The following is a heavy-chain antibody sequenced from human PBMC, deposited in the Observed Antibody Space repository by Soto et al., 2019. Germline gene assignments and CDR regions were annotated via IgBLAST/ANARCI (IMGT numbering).Heavy chain of an antibody. D-gene: IGHD6-13*01. J-gene: IGHJ4*02. CDR1: GYTFSGYF. CDR2: MNPNSGGT. CDR3: ARGYYSSSWRVFDY. V-gene: IGHV1-2*02. Sequence: QVQLVQSGADVKKPGASVKVSCKTSGYTFSGYFMHCLRQAPGQGLEWMGWMNPNSGGTDYEQNFQGRVSMTWDTSISTAYMELSRLRSDDTAIYYCARGYYSSSWRVFDYWGQGTLVTVSS.